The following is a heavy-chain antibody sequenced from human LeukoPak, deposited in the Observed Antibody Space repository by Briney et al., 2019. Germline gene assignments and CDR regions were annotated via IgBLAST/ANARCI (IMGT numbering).Heavy chain of an antibody. D-gene: IGHD6-19*01. J-gene: IGHJ3*02. CDR1: GYTFTSYA. V-gene: IGHV1-3*03. CDR3: ARGLRQWLTRHAFDI. Sequence: ASVKVSCKASGYTFTSYAMHWVRQAPGQRLEWMGWINGGNGNTKYSQEFQGRVTITRDTSASTAYMEMSSLTSEDMAVYYCARGLRQWLTRHAFDIWGQGTMVTVSS. CDR2: INGGNGNT.